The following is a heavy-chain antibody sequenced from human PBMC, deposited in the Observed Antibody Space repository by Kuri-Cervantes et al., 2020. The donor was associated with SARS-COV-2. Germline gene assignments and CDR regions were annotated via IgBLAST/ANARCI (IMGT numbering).Heavy chain of an antibody. CDR1: GYSISSSSYY. CDR2: IYYSGST. CDR3: ARDFRPIVVVPAAENWFDP. D-gene: IGHD2-2*01. J-gene: IGHJ5*02. V-gene: IGHV4-39*07. Sequence: ESLKISCAVSGYSISSSSYYWGWIRQPPGKGLEWIGSIYYSGSTYYNPSLKSRVTISVDTSKNQFSLKLSSVTAADTAVYYCARDFRPIVVVPAAENWFDPWGQGTLVTVSS.